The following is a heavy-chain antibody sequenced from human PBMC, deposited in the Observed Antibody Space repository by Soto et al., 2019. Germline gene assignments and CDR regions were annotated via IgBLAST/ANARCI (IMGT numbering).Heavy chain of an antibody. CDR1: GFTFSSYG. Sequence: PGGSLRLSCAASGFTFSSYGMHWVRQAPGKGLEWVAVISYDGSNKYYADSVKGRFTISRDNSKNTLYLQMNSLRAEDTAVYYCAKDLGYYDSSHYYGMDVWGQGTTVTVYS. CDR3: AKDLGYYDSSHYYGMDV. J-gene: IGHJ6*02. D-gene: IGHD3-22*01. CDR2: ISYDGSNK. V-gene: IGHV3-30*18.